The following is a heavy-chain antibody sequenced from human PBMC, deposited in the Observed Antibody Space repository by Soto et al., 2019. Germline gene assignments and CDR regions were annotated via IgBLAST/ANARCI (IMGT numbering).Heavy chain of an antibody. CDR3: ARVLTGSYNWFDP. Sequence: EVQLVESGGGLVQPGGSLRLSCAASGFSFSSYWMHWVRQVPGEGLVWVSRINSDGSTTTYADSVKGRFTISRDNAKNTLYLQMNSLRVEDTAVYYCARVLTGSYNWFDPWGQGTLVTVSS. CDR1: GFSFSSYW. CDR2: INSDGSTT. V-gene: IGHV3-74*01. J-gene: IGHJ5*02. D-gene: IGHD1-26*01.